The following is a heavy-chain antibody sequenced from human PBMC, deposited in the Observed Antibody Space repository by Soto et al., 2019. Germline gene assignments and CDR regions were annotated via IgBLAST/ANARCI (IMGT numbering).Heavy chain of an antibody. CDR1: GCTFSSFW. V-gene: IGHV3-7*01. CDR3: ARDQTYSFDY. Sequence: GGSLRLSCAASGCTFSSFWMAWVRQAPGKGLEWLANIKEDGSMAYYADSVKGRFTISRDNSKNTLFLQMNSLRAEDTAVYYCARDQTYSFDYWGHGTLVTVSS. CDR2: IKEDGSMA. J-gene: IGHJ4*01.